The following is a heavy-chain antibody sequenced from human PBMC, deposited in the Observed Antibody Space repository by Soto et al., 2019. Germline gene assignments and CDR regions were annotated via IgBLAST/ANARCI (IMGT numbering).Heavy chain of an antibody. CDR3: AKGRGGSGSLTPRVDF. D-gene: IGHD3-10*01. Sequence: EVQLLESGGGLVQPGGSLRLSCAASGFTFSSYAMSWVRQAPGKGLEWVSAISGSGGSTYYADSVKGRFTVSRDGSKNTLYLQMSSLRAEDTALYYCAKGRGGSGSLTPRVDFWGQGTLVTVSS. CDR1: GFTFSSYA. V-gene: IGHV3-23*01. CDR2: ISGSGGST. J-gene: IGHJ4*02.